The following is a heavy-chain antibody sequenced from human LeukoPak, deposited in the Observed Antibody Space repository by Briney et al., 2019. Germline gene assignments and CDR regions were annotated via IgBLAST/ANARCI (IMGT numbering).Heavy chain of an antibody. CDR3: ARVPLTCSGGSCYESHYYYYMDV. J-gene: IGHJ6*03. D-gene: IGHD2-15*01. Sequence: ASVKVSCKAPGGTFSSYAISWVRQAPGQGLEWMGGIIPIFGTANYAQKFQGRVTITADESTSTAYMELSSLRSEDTAVYYCARVPLTCSGGSCYESHYYYYMDVWGKGTTVTISS. CDR1: GGTFSSYA. V-gene: IGHV1-69*13. CDR2: IIPIFGTA.